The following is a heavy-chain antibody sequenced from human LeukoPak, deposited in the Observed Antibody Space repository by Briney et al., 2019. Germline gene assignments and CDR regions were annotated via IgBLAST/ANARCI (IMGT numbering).Heavy chain of an antibody. CDR3: ARDRSSSYTRDWFDP. CDR1: GGSISGYY. CDR2: IYSGESI. D-gene: IGHD6-13*01. V-gene: IGHV4-4*07. J-gene: IGHJ5*01. Sequence: PSETLSLTRTVSGGSISGYYWSWIRQPAGKGLEWIGRIYSGESINYNPSLKSRVTMSIDTSKNQFSLKLNSVTAADTAVYYCARDRSSSYTRDWFDPWGQGALVTVSS.